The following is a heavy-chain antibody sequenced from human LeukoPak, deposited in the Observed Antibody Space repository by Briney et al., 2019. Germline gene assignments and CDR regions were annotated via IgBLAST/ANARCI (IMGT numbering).Heavy chain of an antibody. CDR2: IIPIFGTA. CDR1: GGAFSSYA. CDR3: ARSSIIAAAGPYYFDY. J-gene: IGHJ4*02. V-gene: IGHV1-69*13. D-gene: IGHD6-13*01. Sequence: AASVKVSCKASGGAFSSYAISWVRQAPGQGLEWMGGIIPIFGTANYAQKFQGRVTITADESTSTAYMELSSLRSEDTAVYYCARSSIIAAAGPYYFDYWGQGTLVTVSS.